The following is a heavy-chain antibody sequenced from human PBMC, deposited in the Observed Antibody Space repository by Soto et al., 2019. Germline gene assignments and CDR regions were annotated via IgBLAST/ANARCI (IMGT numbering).Heavy chain of an antibody. CDR1: GGSISSGGYS. J-gene: IGHJ6*02. V-gene: IGHV4-30-2*01. CDR3: ARGGTMVRGVSYYYYYGMDV. CDR2: IYHSGST. D-gene: IGHD3-10*01. Sequence: RSLTCAVSGGSISSGGYSWSWIRQPPGKGLEWIGYIYHSGSTYYNPSLKSRVTISVDRSKNQFSLKLSSVTAADTAVYYCARGGTMVRGVSYYYYYGMDVWGQGTTVTVSS.